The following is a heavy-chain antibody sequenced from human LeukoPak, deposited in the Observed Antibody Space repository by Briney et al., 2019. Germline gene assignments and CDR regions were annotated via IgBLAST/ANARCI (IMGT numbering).Heavy chain of an antibody. CDR2: ISYDGSNK. CDR1: GFSFSDYA. V-gene: IGHV3-30*04. CDR3: SMDLRTAVADWFDP. Sequence: GGSLRLSCAASGFSFSDYAMHWVRQAPGNGLEWVAVISYDGSNKYYIDSVKGRFTISRDNSKNALSLQMTSLRAEDTAVYYCSMDLRTAVADWFDPWGQGTLVTVSS. D-gene: IGHD6-19*01. J-gene: IGHJ5*02.